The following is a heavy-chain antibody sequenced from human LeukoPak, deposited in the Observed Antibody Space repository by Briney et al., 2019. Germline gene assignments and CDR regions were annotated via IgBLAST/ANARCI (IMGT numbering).Heavy chain of an antibody. CDR1: GGSISSHY. V-gene: IGHV4-59*11. Sequence: SETLSLTCTVSGGSISSHYWSWIRQPPGKGLEWIGYIYYSGSTNYNPSPKSRVTISVDTSKNQFSLKLSSVTAADTAVYYCARDYSNYKWKWFDPWGQGTLVTVSS. J-gene: IGHJ5*02. D-gene: IGHD4-11*01. CDR3: ARDYSNYKWKWFDP. CDR2: IYYSGST.